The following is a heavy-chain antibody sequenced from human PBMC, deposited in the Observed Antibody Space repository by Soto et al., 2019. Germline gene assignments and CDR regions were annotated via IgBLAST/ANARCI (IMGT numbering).Heavy chain of an antibody. D-gene: IGHD2-15*01. CDR2: IYPGDSDT. V-gene: IGHV5-51*01. CDR1: GYNITSYW. CDR3: ARHGAVGYCSCGSCYAWRGYYYGMDV. Sequence: PVEPLRISWNVSGYNITSYWSGWIRQIPGKGLEWMGIIYPGDSDTRYSPSFQGQVTTSADKSISTAYLQWSSLKASDTAMYYCARHGAVGYCSCGSCYAWRGYYYGMDVWGQGTTVTVSS. J-gene: IGHJ6*02.